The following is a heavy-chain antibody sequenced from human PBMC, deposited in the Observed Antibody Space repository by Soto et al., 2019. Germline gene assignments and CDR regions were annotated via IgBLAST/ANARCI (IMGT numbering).Heavy chain of an antibody. CDR3: ARAPTITTNFDS. CDR2: IYSGGTT. Sequence: PGGSLRLSCAGSGFTVSSNYMSWVRQAPGKGLEWVSIIYSGGTTHYADSVKGRFTISKDNSKNTLYLQMNSLTAEDTAVHYCARAPTITTNFDSWGQGTLVTVS. CDR1: GFTVSSNY. V-gene: IGHV3-66*01. D-gene: IGHD4-4*01. J-gene: IGHJ4*02.